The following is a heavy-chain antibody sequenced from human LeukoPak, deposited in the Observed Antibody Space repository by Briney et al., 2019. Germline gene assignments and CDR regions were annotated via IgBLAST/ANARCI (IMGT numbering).Heavy chain of an antibody. Sequence: SETLSLTCAVYGGSFSGYYWSWIRQPPGKGLEWIGEINHSGSTNYNPSLKSRVTISVDTSKNQFSLKLSSVTAADTAVYYCARGVGSYGEYGVRYDAFDIWGPGKMVNVSS. CDR3: ARGVGSYGEYGVRYDAFDI. CDR2: INHSGST. V-gene: IGHV4-34*01. J-gene: IGHJ3*02. D-gene: IGHD4-17*01. CDR1: GGSFSGYY.